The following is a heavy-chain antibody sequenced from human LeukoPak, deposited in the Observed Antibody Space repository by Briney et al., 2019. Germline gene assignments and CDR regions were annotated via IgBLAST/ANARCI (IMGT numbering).Heavy chain of an antibody. CDR2: INHSGST. CDR1: GGSFRGYY. J-gene: IGHJ4*02. V-gene: IGHV4-34*01. Sequence: KPSETLSLTCAVYGGSFRGYYWRWIRQPPGKGLEWIGEINHSGSTNYNPSLKSRVTISVDTSKNQFSLKLSSVTAADTAVYYCAAQLRGDGYNEIDYWGQGTLVTVSS. D-gene: IGHD5-24*01. CDR3: AAQLRGDGYNEIDY.